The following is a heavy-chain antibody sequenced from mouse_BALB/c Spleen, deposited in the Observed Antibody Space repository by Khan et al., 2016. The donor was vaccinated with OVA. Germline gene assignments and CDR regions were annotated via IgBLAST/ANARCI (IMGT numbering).Heavy chain of an antibody. V-gene: IGHV1-77*01. CDR1: GYTFTDYY. J-gene: IGHJ3*01. CDR3: ARDWAAEFAY. Sequence: QVRLQQSGAELARPGASVNLSCKASGYTFTDYYINWMRQRTGQGLEWIGEISPGSDKTYYNEKFKGKATLTVDKSSRIAYMQLSSLTSDDTAVYFCARDWAAEFAYWGQGTLVTVSA. CDR2: ISPGSDKT.